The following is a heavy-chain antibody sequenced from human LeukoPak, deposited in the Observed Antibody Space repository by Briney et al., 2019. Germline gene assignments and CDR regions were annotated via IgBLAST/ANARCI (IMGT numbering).Heavy chain of an antibody. Sequence: GGSLRLSCAASGFTFSSYAMHWVSQAPGKGLEWVAVISYGGSNKYYADSVKGRFTISRDNSKNTLYLQMNSLRAEDTAVYYCARGAIASPNDAFDIWGQGTMVTVSS. J-gene: IGHJ3*02. V-gene: IGHV3-30-3*01. CDR2: ISYGGSNK. CDR1: GFTFSSYA. CDR3: ARGAIASPNDAFDI.